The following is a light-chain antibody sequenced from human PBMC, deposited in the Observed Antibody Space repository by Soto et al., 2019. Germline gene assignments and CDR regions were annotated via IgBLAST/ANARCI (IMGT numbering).Light chain of an antibody. J-gene: IGKJ5*01. V-gene: IGKV3-11*01. CDR2: DAS. CDR1: QSVSTY. Sequence: ELLLTQSPATLCLSPGPSATLSCRSSQSVSTYLAWYQQRPGQAPRLLIYDASYRATDIPPRFSGSGSGTDFTLTISSLEPEDFAVYYCQQRRSWPPTITFGQGTRLEIK. CDR3: QQRRSWPPTIT.